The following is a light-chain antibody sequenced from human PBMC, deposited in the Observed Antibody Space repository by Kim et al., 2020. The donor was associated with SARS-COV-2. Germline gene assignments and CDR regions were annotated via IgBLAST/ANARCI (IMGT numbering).Light chain of an antibody. Sequence: QSVLTQPPSASGTPGQRVTISCSGSSSNIGSNTVNWYQQLPGTAPKLLIYSNNQRPSGVPDRFSGSKSGTSASLAISGLQSEDEADYYCAAWDDSLNGVDFGGGTKLTVL. J-gene: IGLJ2*01. V-gene: IGLV1-44*01. CDR1: SSNIGSNT. CDR3: AAWDDSLNGVD. CDR2: SNN.